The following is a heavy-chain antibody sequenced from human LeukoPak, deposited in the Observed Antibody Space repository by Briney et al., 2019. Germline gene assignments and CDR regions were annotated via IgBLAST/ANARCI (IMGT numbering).Heavy chain of an antibody. CDR3: AAEYCGGGFCYTRHSGHDY. V-gene: IGHV3-30-3*01. CDR2: ISYDGNSE. Sequence: GGSLRLSCAASGFTFSTYTMHWVRQAPGKGLEWVAVISYDGNSEYYADSVKGRFTISRDSSRNTLYLQMNSLRAEDTAVYYCAAEYCGGGFCYTRHSGHDYWGQGTLVTVSS. CDR1: GFTFSTYT. D-gene: IGHD2-15*01. J-gene: IGHJ4*02.